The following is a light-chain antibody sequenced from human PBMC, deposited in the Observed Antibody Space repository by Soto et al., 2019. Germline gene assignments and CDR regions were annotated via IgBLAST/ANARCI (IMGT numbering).Light chain of an antibody. Sequence: IQLTQSPSSLSASVGDRVTITCRASQGIINYLAWYQQKLGKAPKLPIYCASTLQSGVPSRFGGSGSGTEFTLTVSSLQPEDFAPYYCQQPFISPPTFGPGTKVDIK. CDR3: QQPFISPPT. V-gene: IGKV1-9*01. CDR2: CAS. J-gene: IGKJ3*01. CDR1: QGIINY.